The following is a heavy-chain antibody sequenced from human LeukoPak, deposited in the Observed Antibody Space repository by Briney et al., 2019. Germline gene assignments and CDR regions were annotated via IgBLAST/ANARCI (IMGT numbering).Heavy chain of an antibody. CDR3: ARGYGSGSFYHY. CDR2: INPNSGGT. D-gene: IGHD3-10*01. J-gene: IGHJ4*02. Sequence: ASVKVSCKASGYTFTGKYLHWVRQAPGQGLEWMGWINPNSGGTNYAQKFQDRVTMTRDTSISTVYMELSRLRYDDTAVYYCARGYGSGSFYHYWGQGTLVTVSS. CDR1: GYTFTGKY. V-gene: IGHV1-2*02.